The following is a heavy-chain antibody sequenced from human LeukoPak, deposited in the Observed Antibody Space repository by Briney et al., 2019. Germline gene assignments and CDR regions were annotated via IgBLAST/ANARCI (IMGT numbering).Heavy chain of an antibody. CDR3: ARDPGAYYDSSGYLNWFDL. J-gene: IGHJ5*02. Sequence: PSETLSLTCTVSGGSISSSSYFWGWIRQPPGKGLEWIGSIYYSGKTYYNPSLKSRVSISVDTSKNQLSLKLSSVTAADTAVYYCARDPGAYYDSSGYLNWFDLWGQGTLVTVSS. D-gene: IGHD3-22*01. V-gene: IGHV4-39*07. CDR2: IYYSGKT. CDR1: GGSISSSSYF.